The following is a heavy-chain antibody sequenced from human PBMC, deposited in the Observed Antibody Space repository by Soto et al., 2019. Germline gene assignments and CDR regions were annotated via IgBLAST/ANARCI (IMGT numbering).Heavy chain of an antibody. J-gene: IGHJ3*02. CDR2: INPNSGGT. CDR3: ARGYDSSGYHDAFDI. Sequence: ASVKVSCKASGYTLTGYYMHWVRQAPGQGLEWMGWINPNSGGTNYAQKFQGRVTMTRDTSISTAYMELSRLRSDDTAVYYCARGYDSSGYHDAFDIWGQGTMVTVSS. V-gene: IGHV1-2*02. CDR1: GYTLTGYY. D-gene: IGHD3-22*01.